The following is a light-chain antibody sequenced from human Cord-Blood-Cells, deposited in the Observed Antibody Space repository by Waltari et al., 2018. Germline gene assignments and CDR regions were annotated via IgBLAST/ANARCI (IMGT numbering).Light chain of an antibody. CDR2: GAS. V-gene: IGKV3-20*01. CDR1: QSVSSSY. J-gene: IGKJ1*01. CDR3: QQYGSSPWT. Sequence: EIVLTQSPGTLSLSPGERATLSCRASQSVSSSYLAWYQPKPGQATRLLIYGASSRATGIPDRFSGSGSGTDFTLTISRLEPEDFAVYYCQQYGSSPWTFGQGTKVEIK.